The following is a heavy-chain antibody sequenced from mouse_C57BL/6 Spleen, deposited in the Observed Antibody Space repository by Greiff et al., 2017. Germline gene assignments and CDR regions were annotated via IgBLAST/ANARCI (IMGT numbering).Heavy chain of an antibody. CDR1: GYAFSSYW. V-gene: IGHV1-80*01. D-gene: IGHD1-1*01. CDR3: ARSVYYGSSYYDLFDY. CDR2: IYPGDGDT. J-gene: IGHJ2*01. Sequence: QVQLKESGAELVKPGASVKISCKASGYAFSSYWMNWVKQRPGKGLEWIGQIYPGDGDTNYNGKFKGKATLTADKSSSTAYMQLSSLTSEDSAVYFCARSVYYGSSYYDLFDYWGQGTTLTVSS.